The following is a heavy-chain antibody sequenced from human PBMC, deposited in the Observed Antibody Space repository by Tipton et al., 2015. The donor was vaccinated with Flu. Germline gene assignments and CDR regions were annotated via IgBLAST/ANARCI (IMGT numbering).Heavy chain of an antibody. J-gene: IGHJ4*02. CDR2: ISAYNGNT. Sequence: QSGAEVKKPGASVKVSCKASGYTFTSYGISWVRQAPGQGLEWMGWISAYNGNTNYAQKLQGRVTMTTDTSTSTAYMELRSLTSEDTAVYYCARGFSIVTTGSRLDCWGQGPLVSVS. CDR3: ARGFSIVTTGSRLDC. CDR1: GYTFTSYG. D-gene: IGHD1-1*01. V-gene: IGHV1-18*01.